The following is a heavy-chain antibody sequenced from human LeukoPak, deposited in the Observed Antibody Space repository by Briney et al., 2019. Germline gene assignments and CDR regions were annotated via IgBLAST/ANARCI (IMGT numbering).Heavy chain of an antibody. Sequence: AGGSLRLSCAASGFTVSSNYVSWVRQAPGKGLEWVSVIYSGGSTYYADSVKGRFTISRDNSKNTLYLQMNSLRAEDTAVYYCARVDTAMASDYWGQGTLVTVSS. V-gene: IGHV3-53*01. D-gene: IGHD5-18*01. J-gene: IGHJ4*02. CDR2: IYSGGST. CDR1: GFTVSSNY. CDR3: ARVDTAMASDY.